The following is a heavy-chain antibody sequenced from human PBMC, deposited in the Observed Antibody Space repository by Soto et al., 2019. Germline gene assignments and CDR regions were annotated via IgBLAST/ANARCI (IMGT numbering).Heavy chain of an antibody. CDR3: ARDRQHYDFWSGYPPSSMDV. CDR2: IWYDGSNK. Sequence: GGSLRLSCAASGFTFSSYGMHWVRQAPGKGLEWVAVIWYDGSNKYYADSVKGRFTISRDNSKNTLYLQMNSLRAEDTAVYYCARDRQHYDFWSGYPPSSMDVWGQGTTVTVSS. CDR1: GFTFSSYG. J-gene: IGHJ6*02. V-gene: IGHV3-33*01. D-gene: IGHD3-3*01.